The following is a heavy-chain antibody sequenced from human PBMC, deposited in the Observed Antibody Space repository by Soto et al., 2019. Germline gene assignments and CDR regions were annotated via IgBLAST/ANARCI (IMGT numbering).Heavy chain of an antibody. CDR2: IIPIFGTA. Sequence: ASVKVSCKASGGTFSSYAISWVRQAPGQGLEWMGGIIPIFGTANYAQKFQGRVTITADESTSTAYMELSSLGSEDTAVYYCAREPQGTMTYDYWGQGTLVTVSS. CDR1: GGTFSSYA. CDR3: AREPQGTMTYDY. V-gene: IGHV1-69*13. D-gene: IGHD3-3*01. J-gene: IGHJ4*02.